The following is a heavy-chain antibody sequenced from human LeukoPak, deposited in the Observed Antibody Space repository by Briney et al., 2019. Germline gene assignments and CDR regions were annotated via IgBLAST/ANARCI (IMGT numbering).Heavy chain of an antibody. CDR1: GFTFSSYS. CDR3: AKEIIAVATITDY. V-gene: IGHV3-48*04. Sequence: GGSLRLSCAASGFTFSSYSMNWVRQAPGKGLEWVSYISSSGSTIYYADSVKGRFTISRDNAKNSLYLQMNSLRAEDTAVYYCAKEIIAVATITDYWGQGTLVTVSS. J-gene: IGHJ4*02. D-gene: IGHD5-24*01. CDR2: ISSSGSTI.